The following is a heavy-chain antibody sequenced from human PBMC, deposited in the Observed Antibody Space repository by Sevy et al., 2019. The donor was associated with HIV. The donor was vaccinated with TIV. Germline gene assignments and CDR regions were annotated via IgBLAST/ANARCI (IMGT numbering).Heavy chain of an antibody. V-gene: IGHV4-39*01. J-gene: IGHJ5*02. CDR3: ASTQAAAGTDWFDP. Sequence: SETLSLTCTVSGGSISSSSYYWGWIRQPPGKGLEWIGSIYYSGSTYYNPSLKSRVTISVDTSKNQFSLKLSSVTAADTAVYYCASTQAAAGTDWFDPWGQGTLVTVSS. CDR1: GGSISSSSYY. D-gene: IGHD6-13*01. CDR2: IYYSGST.